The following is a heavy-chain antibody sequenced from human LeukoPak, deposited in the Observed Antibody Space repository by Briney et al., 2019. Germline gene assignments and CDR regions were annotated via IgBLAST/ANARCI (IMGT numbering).Heavy chain of an antibody. J-gene: IGHJ4*02. V-gene: IGHV3-48*04. CDR1: GFIYDDFS. Sequence: GGSLRLSCAASGFIYDDFSLSWVRQAPGKGLEWVSYISGSGTTKDYADSVKGRFTISRDNAKNSLYPQMNSLRVEDTAVYYCARVTYEYVWGSSPPDYWGQGTLVTVSS. CDR3: ARVTYEYVWGSSPPDY. CDR2: ISGSGTTK. D-gene: IGHD3-16*01.